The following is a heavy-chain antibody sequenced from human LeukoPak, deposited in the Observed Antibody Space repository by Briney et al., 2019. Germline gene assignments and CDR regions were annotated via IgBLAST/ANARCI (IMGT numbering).Heavy chain of an antibody. V-gene: IGHV1-2*02. CDR1: GDTFTGYY. Sequence: ASVKVSCKASGDTFTGYYIHWVRQAPGQGLECMGWINPNSGGTNYAQKFQGRVSMTRDRSISTAYMELNGLRFGDTAVYYCARGRNSSRWYFDWFDTWGQGTLVTVSS. J-gene: IGHJ5*02. CDR3: ARGRNSSRWYFDWFDT. CDR2: INPNSGGT. D-gene: IGHD6-13*01.